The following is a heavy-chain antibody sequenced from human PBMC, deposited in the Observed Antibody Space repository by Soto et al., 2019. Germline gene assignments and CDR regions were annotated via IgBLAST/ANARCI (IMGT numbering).Heavy chain of an antibody. CDR1: GYSFTSYW. V-gene: IGHV5-51*01. CDR3: ARHYCSGGSCHYGMDV. Sequence: GESLKISCKGSGYSFTSYWIGWVRQMSGKGLEWMGIIYPGDSDTRYSPSFQGQVTISADKSISTAYLQWSSLKASDTAMYYCARHYCSGGSCHYGMDVWGQGTTVTVSS. J-gene: IGHJ6*02. CDR2: IYPGDSDT. D-gene: IGHD2-15*01.